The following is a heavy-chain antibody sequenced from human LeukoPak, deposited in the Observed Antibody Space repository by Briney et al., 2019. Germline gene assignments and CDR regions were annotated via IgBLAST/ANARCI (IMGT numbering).Heavy chain of an antibody. Sequence: GGPLRLSCAASGFTFGNYGMNWVRKPPGKGLEWVSYISSSGSTIYYADSVKGRFTISRDNAKNSLYLQMNSLRAEDTAVYYCAELGITMIGGVWGKGTTVTISS. CDR2: ISSSGSTI. CDR3: AELGITMIGGV. D-gene: IGHD3-10*02. CDR1: GFTFGNYG. V-gene: IGHV3-48*03. J-gene: IGHJ6*04.